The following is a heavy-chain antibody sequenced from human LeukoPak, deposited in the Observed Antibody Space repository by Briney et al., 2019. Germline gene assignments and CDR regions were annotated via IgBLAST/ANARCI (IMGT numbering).Heavy chain of an antibody. CDR2: ISYDGSDK. Sequence: GRSLRLSCAASGFTFSSYGMHWVRQAPGKGLEWVAVISYDGSDKYYADSVKGRFTISRDNSKNTLYLQMSSLRAEDTAVYYCVIAVAFDYWGQGTLVTVSS. D-gene: IGHD6-19*01. CDR1: GFTFSSYG. CDR3: VIAVAFDY. J-gene: IGHJ4*02. V-gene: IGHV3-30*03.